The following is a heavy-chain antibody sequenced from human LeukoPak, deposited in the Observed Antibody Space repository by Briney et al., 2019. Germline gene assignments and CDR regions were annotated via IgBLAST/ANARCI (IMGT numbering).Heavy chain of an antibody. CDR2: ISGSGGST. J-gene: IGHJ4*02. CDR1: GFTFSSYA. V-gene: IGHV3-23*01. CDR3: AKALYVWGSYRNSYYFDY. D-gene: IGHD3-16*02. Sequence: PGGSLRLSCAAWGFTFSSYAMSWVRQAPGKGLEWVSAISGSGGSTYYADSVKGRFTISRDNSKNTLYLQMNSLRAEDTAVYYCAKALYVWGSYRNSYYFDYWGQGTLVTVSS.